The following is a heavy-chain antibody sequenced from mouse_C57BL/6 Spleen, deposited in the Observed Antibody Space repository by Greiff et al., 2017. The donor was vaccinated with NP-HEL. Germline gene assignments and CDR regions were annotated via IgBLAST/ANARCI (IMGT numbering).Heavy chain of an antibody. J-gene: IGHJ2*01. D-gene: IGHD1-1*01. Sequence: QVQLQQSGAELVKPGASVKMSCKASGYTFTSYWITWVKQRPGQGLEWIGDIYPGSGSTNYNEKFKSKATLTVDTSSSTAYMQLSSLTSEDSAVYYCAIYGSSFPLSYWGQGTTLTVSS. CDR1: GYTFTSYW. CDR3: AIYGSSFPLSY. CDR2: IYPGSGST. V-gene: IGHV1-55*01.